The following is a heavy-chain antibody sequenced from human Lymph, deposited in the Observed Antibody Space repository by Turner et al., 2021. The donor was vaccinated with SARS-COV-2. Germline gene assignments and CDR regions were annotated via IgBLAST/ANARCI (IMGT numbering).Heavy chain of an antibody. CDR2: ISVSGGST. D-gene: IGHD3-10*01. Sequence: EVQLLESGGGLVQPGGSLRLSCAASGFTFSSYAMSWVRQAPGKGLDWVSSISVSGGSTYYADSVKGRFTISRDNSKNTLYLQMNSLRAEDTAVYYCAKGVRGVIIPEAFDIWGQGTMVTISS. J-gene: IGHJ3*02. CDR1: GFTFSSYA. V-gene: IGHV3-23*01. CDR3: AKGVRGVIIPEAFDI.